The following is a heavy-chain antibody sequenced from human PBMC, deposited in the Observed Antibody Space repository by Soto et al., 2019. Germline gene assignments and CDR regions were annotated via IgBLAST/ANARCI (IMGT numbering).Heavy chain of an antibody. CDR1: GFNFRNHI. Sequence: GGSLRLSCAASGFNFRNHIMHWVRQAPGKGLEWVALISNDGRNTYYTDSVKGRFTISRDNPKNTLFLQMNSLRDEDTAVYYCARETTTGTGDYWGQGTLVTVSS. D-gene: IGHD1-1*01. CDR2: ISNDGRNT. J-gene: IGHJ4*02. CDR3: ARETTTGTGDY. V-gene: IGHV3-30*03.